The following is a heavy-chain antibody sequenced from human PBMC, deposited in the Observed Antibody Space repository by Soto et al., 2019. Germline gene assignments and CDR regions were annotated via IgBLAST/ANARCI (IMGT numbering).Heavy chain of an antibody. CDR3: ARVRTPFKYYFDY. J-gene: IGHJ4*02. V-gene: IGHV3-7*01. Sequence: EVQLVESGGGLVQPGGSLRLSCAASGFTFSSYWMSWVRQAPGKGLEWVANIKQDGSEKYYVDSVKGRFTISRDNAKNSLYLQMNSVRAADTDVYYCARVRTPFKYYFDYWGQGTLVTVSS. CDR1: GFTFSSYW. CDR2: IKQDGSEK.